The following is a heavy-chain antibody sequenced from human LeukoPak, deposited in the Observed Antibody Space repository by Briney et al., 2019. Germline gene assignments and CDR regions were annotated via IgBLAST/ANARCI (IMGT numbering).Heavy chain of an antibody. CDR3: AKAYCGGNCYSGYFDY. V-gene: IGHV3-43D*03. J-gene: IGHJ4*02. CDR2: ISWDGGST. CDR1: GFTFDDYA. D-gene: IGHD2-21*01. Sequence: PGGSPRLSCAASGFTFDDYAMHWVRQAPGKCLEWVSLISWDGGSTYYADSVKGRFTISRDNSKNSLYLQMNSLRAEDTALYYCAKAYCGGNCYSGYFDYWGQGTLVTVSS.